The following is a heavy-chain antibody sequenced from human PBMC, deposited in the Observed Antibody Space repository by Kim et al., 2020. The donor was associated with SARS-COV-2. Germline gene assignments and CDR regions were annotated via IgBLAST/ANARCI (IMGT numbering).Heavy chain of an antibody. CDR3: ARGGGYCSGGSCYELFDY. D-gene: IGHD2-15*01. V-gene: IGHV3-30*01. Sequence: KGRFTISRDNSKNTLYLQRNSLRAEDTAVYYCARGGGYCSGGSCYELFDYWGQGTLVTVSS. J-gene: IGHJ4*02.